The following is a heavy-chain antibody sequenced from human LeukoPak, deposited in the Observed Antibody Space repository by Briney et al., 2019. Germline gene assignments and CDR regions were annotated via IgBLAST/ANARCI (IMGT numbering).Heavy chain of an antibody. CDR1: GITLNNYG. J-gene: IGHJ4*02. CDR3: ARARTTRGFDY. V-gene: IGHV3-23*01. CDR2: ISDSGGST. D-gene: IGHD4-17*01. Sequence: GGSLRLSCAVSGITLNNYGMTWVRQAPGKGLEWVAGISDSGGSTKYADSVKGRFTISRDNPKNTLYLQMNSLRAEDTAVYYCARARTTRGFDYWGQGTLVTVSS.